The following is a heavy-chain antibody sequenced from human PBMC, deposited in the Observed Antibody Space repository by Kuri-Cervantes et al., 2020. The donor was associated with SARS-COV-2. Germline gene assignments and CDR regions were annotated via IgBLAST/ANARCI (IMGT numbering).Heavy chain of an antibody. V-gene: IGHV3-33*08. CDR3: ARGAANYYYMDV. J-gene: IGHJ6*03. CDR1: GFTFSNYV. D-gene: IGHD3-16*01. Sequence: GESLKISCVASGFTFSNYVIHWVRQAPGKGLEWVAVIWYDGENEYYAGSVKGRFTISRDNSKNTVSLHMNSLRPEDTAMYYCARGAANYYYMDVWGKGTTVTVSS. CDR2: IWYDGENE.